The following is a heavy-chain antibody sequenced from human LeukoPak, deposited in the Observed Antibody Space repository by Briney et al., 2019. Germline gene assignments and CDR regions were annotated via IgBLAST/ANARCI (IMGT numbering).Heavy chain of an antibody. V-gene: IGHV3-11*01. CDR3: ARALRDAFDI. J-gene: IGHJ3*02. CDR1: GFTFGDYY. Sequence: GGSLRRSCAASGFTFGDYYMGWVRQAPGKGLEWVSYISSSGTTMLYPDSVKGRFTISRDNAQNSLYLQLNSLRAGDTAVYYCARALRDAFDIWGQGTMVTVSS. CDR2: ISSSGTTM.